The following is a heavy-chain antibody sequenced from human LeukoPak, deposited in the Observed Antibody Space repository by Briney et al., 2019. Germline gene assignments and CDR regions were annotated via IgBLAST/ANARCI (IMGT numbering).Heavy chain of an antibody. Sequence: GGSLRLSCAASGFTFSTYSMTWVRQAPGKGLQWVSAITGSGGTTYYADSVKGRFTISRDNSKNTLYLQMNSLRAEDTAVYYCAREGNYYDMDVWGQGTTVTVSS. CDR3: AREGNYYDMDV. CDR1: GFTFSTYS. CDR2: ITGSGGTT. J-gene: IGHJ6*02. V-gene: IGHV3-23*01.